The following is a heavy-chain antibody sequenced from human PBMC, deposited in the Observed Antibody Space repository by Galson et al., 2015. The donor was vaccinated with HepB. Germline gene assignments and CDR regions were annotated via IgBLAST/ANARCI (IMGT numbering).Heavy chain of an antibody. J-gene: IGHJ5*02. CDR1: GGSISSSSYY. D-gene: IGHD5-18*01. Sequence: ETLSLTCTVSGGSISSSSYYWGWIRQPPGKGLEWIGSIYYSGSTYYNPSLKSRVTISVDTSKNQFSLKLSSVTAADTAVYYCARDLWIQLWLFFETWGQGTLVTVSS. CDR3: ARDLWIQLWLFFET. CDR2: IYYSGST. V-gene: IGHV4-39*07.